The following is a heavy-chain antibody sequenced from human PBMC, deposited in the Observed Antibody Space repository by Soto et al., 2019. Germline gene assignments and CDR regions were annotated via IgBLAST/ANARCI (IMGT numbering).Heavy chain of an antibody. CDR2: IYYSGSN. D-gene: IGHD6-13*01. V-gene: IGHV4-31*03. Sequence: SETLSLTCTVSGGSINSGGYYWSWIRQHPGKGLEWIGYIYYSGSNYYNPSLKGRVTISVDTSKNQFSLNLSSVTAADTAVYYCARDPRSWYGGDYYYYGMDVWRQGTTVTVSS. J-gene: IGHJ6*02. CDR3: ARDPRSWYGGDYYYYGMDV. CDR1: GGSINSGGYY.